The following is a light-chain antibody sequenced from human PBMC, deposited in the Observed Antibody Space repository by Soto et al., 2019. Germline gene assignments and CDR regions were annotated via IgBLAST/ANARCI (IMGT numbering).Light chain of an antibody. V-gene: IGLV2-18*02. CDR3: RSFTSSNTWV. Sequence: QAVVTQPPSVSGSPGQSVTISCTGTSSDVGSYNRVSWYQQPPGTAPKLMIYEVSNRPSGVPDRFFGSKSGNTASLTISGLQAEDEADYYCRSFTSSNTWVFGGGTKLTVL. J-gene: IGLJ3*02. CDR1: SSDVGSYNR. CDR2: EVS.